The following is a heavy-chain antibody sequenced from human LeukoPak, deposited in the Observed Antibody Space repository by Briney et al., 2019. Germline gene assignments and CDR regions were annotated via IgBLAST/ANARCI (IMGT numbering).Heavy chain of an antibody. CDR1: GFTFSTYG. D-gene: IGHD1-14*01. CDR2: IWSDGSNK. Sequence: GGSLRLSCAASGFTFSTYGMHWVRQAPGKGLEWVAFIWSDGSNKYYADSVKGRFTISRDNSKNTLYLHINSLRAEDTAVYYCVKDNPLDYWGQGTLVIVSS. V-gene: IGHV3-30*02. J-gene: IGHJ4*02. CDR3: VKDNPLDY.